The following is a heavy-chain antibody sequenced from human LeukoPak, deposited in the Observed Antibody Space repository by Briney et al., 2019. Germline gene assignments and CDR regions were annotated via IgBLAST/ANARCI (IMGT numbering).Heavy chain of an antibody. CDR2: ISSSSSTI. V-gene: IGHV3-48*01. CDR3: ARARIAAAGTY. J-gene: IGHJ4*02. Sequence: PGGSLRLSCAASGFTFSSYGMSWVRQAPGKGLEWVSYISSSSSTIYYADSVKGRFTISRDNAKNSLYLQMNSLRAEDTAVYYCARARIAAAGTYWGQGTLVTVSS. CDR1: GFTFSSYG. D-gene: IGHD6-13*01.